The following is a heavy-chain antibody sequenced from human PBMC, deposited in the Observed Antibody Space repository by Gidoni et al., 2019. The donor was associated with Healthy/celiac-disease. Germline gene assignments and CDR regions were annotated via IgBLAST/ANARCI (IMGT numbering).Heavy chain of an antibody. V-gene: IGHV1-3*01. D-gene: IGHD6-19*01. J-gene: IGHJ4*02. CDR3: ARGARAIAVAGMNPDY. CDR2: INAGNGNT. Sequence: QVQLVQSGAEVKKPGASVKVSCKASGYTFTRYAMHWVRQAPGQRLEWMGWINAGNGNTKYSQKFQGRVTITRDTSASTAYMELSSLRSEDTAVYYCARGARAIAVAGMNPDYWGQGTLVTVSS. CDR1: GYTFTRYA.